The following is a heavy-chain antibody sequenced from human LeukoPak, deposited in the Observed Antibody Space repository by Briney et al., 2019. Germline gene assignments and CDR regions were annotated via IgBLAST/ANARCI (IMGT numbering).Heavy chain of an antibody. Sequence: GGSLRLSCAASGFTFSSYWMNWVRQAPGKGLEWVANIKQDGSEKYYVDSVKGRFTISRDNAKNSLYLQMNSLRAEDTAVYYCARDSYDILIGVGSDYWGQGTLVTVSS. J-gene: IGHJ4*02. CDR1: GFTFSSYW. D-gene: IGHD3-9*01. V-gene: IGHV3-7*01. CDR3: ARDSYDILIGVGSDY. CDR2: IKQDGSEK.